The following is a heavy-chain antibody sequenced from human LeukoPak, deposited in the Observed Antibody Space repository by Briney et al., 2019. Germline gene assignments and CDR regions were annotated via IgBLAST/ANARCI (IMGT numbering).Heavy chain of an antibody. CDR3: ARHYSFSNGANAFDI. CDR1: GGSISGYY. Sequence: PSETLSLTCTVSGGSISGYYWSWIRQPPGEGLEWIAYIFYSGTTNYNPSLKSRVTISVDTSMNQFSLRLSSVTAADTAVYYCARHYSFSNGANAFDIWGQGTMVTVSS. V-gene: IGHV4-59*08. J-gene: IGHJ3*02. CDR2: IFYSGTT. D-gene: IGHD4-11*01.